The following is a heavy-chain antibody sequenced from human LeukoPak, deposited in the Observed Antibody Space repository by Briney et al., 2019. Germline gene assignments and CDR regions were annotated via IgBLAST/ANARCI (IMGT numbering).Heavy chain of an antibody. CDR1: GGSFSGYY. CDR3: ARGRESSGWYYYLYYFDY. CDR2: INHSGST. V-gene: IGHV4-34*01. J-gene: IGHJ4*02. D-gene: IGHD6-19*01. Sequence: PSETLSLTCAVYGGSFSGYYWRWIRQPPGKGMEWIGEINHSGSTNYNPSLKGRVTISVDTSKNQFSLKLSSVTAADTAVYYCARGRESSGWYYYLYYFDYWGQGTLVTVSS.